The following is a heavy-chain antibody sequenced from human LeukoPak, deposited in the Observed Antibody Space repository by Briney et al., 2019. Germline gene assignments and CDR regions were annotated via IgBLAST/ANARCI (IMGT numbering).Heavy chain of an antibody. V-gene: IGHV3-73*01. CDR3: AADFGDFWGAFDI. Sequence: GGSLRLSCATSGFIFSASAMHWVRQSSGKGLEWLGRIRSKAKTYATAYAASLKGRFTISRDDSKNMVYLQMNSLESEDTAVYHCAADFGDFWGAFDIWGQGTVVTVSS. CDR2: IRSKAKTYAT. CDR1: GFIFSASA. D-gene: IGHD4-17*01. J-gene: IGHJ3*02.